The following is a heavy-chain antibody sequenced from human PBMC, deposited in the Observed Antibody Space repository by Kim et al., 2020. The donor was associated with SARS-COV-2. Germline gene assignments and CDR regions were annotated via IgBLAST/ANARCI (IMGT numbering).Heavy chain of an antibody. Sequence: KYYADSVKGRFTISRDNSMNTLYLQMNSLRAEDTAVYYCARDQVHGPFDYWGQGTLVTVSS. J-gene: IGHJ4*02. V-gene: IGHV3-33*01. CDR3: ARDQVHGPFDY. CDR2: K.